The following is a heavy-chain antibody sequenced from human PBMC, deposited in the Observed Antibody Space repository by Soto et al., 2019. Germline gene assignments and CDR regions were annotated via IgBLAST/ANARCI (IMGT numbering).Heavy chain of an antibody. J-gene: IGHJ6*02. CDR1: GGTFSSYT. D-gene: IGHD4-17*01. V-gene: IGHV1-69*08. Sequence: QVQLVQSGAEVKKPGSSVKVSCKASGGTFSSYTISWVRQAPGQGLEWMGRIIPILGIANYAQKFQGRVTIATHKSTSTAYMELSSLRADDTAVYYCARDPMTTVNTGRGYVWGQGTTVTVSS. CDR3: ARDPMTTVNTGRGYV. CDR2: IIPILGIA.